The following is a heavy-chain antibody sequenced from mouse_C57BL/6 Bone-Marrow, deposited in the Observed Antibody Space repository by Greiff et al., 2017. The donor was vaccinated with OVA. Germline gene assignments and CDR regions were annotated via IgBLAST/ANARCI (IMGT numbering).Heavy chain of an antibody. V-gene: IGHV1-74*01. CDR2: IHPSDSDT. Sequence: QVQLQQPGAELVKPGASVKVSCKASGYTFTSYWMHWVKQRPGQGLEWIGRIHPSDSDTNYNQKFKGKATLTVDKSSSTAYMQLSSLTSEDSAVYYCAIPSYYYGSSYGKAYWGQGTLVTVSA. D-gene: IGHD1-1*01. J-gene: IGHJ3*01. CDR1: GYTFTSYW. CDR3: AIPSYYYGSSYGKAY.